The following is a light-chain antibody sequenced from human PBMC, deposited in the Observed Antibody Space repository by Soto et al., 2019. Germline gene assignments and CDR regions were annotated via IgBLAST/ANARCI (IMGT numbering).Light chain of an antibody. J-gene: IGLJ1*01. CDR2: EDN. CDR1: SGSIASNY. Sequence: NFMLTQPHSVSESPGKTVTISCTRSSGSIASNYVQWYQQRPGSSPTTVIYEDNQRPSGVPDRFSGSIDSSSNSASLTISGLKTEDEADYYCQSYDGSNHMGVFGTGTKLTVL. V-gene: IGLV6-57*01. CDR3: QSYDGSNHMGV.